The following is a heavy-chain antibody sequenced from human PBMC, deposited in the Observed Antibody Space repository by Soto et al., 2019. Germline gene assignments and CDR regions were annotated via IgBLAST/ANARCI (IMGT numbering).Heavy chain of an antibody. CDR1: GGSINSYY. D-gene: IGHD4-4*01. J-gene: IGHJ4*02. V-gene: IGHV4-59*01. CDR3: AGNYAGTAIDY. Sequence: QVQLQESGPGLVKPSETLSLTCTVSGGSINSYYWSWIRQPPGKGLEWLGYTFYSGATNYNTSLQSRVTISLDTSKRQFSLRLASVTAADTAVYFCAGNYAGTAIDYWGRGTLVIVSS. CDR2: TFYSGAT.